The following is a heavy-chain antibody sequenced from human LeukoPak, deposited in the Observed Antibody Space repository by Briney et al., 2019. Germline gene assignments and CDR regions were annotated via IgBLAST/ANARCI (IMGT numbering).Heavy chain of an antibody. CDR3: AKAYCTDAVCYGAFDI. CDR2: ITWNSGSI. Sequence: GGSLRLSCAASGFTFDDYAMRWVRQAPGKGLEWVSGITWNSGSIGYADSVKGRFTISRDNAKNSLYLQMNSLRAEDTALYYCAKAYCTDAVCYGAFDIWGQGTMVTVSS. D-gene: IGHD2-8*01. J-gene: IGHJ3*02. V-gene: IGHV3-9*01. CDR1: GFTFDDYA.